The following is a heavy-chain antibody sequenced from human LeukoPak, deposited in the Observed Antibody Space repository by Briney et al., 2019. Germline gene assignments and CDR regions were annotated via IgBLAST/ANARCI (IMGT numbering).Heavy chain of an antibody. CDR3: AKSWVYYDSSGYYYEVHEAFDI. CDR1: GFTFSDYY. Sequence: GGSLRLSCAASGFTFSDYYMSWVRQAPGKGLEWVSAISGSGGSTYYADSVKGRFTISRDNSKNTLYLQMNSLRAEDTAVYYCAKSWVYYDSSGYYYEVHEAFDIWGQGTMVTVSS. CDR2: ISGSGGST. D-gene: IGHD3-22*01. J-gene: IGHJ3*02. V-gene: IGHV3-23*01.